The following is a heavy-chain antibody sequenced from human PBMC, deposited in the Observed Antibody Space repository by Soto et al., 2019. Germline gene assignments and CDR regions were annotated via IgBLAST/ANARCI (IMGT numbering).Heavy chain of an antibody. Sequence: GGSLRLSCAASGFTFTSHAMHWVRQTPGKGLEWVAAIPYDEIDKKYASSVKGRFTVSRDNVKNTLSLQMSSLRPEDTAVYYCAKDSGYQLPDNYFYYGLDVWGQGTTVTVSS. J-gene: IGHJ6*02. V-gene: IGHV3-30*18. CDR1: GFTFTSHA. CDR3: AKDSGYQLPDNYFYYGLDV. D-gene: IGHD2-2*01. CDR2: IPYDEIDK.